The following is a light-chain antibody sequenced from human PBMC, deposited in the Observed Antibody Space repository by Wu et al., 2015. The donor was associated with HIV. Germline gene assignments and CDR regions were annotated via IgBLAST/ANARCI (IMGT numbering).Light chain of an antibody. J-gene: IGKJ1*01. CDR1: QSVSNS. V-gene: IGKV3-20*01. CDR2: GAS. Sequence: EVVMTQSPATLSVSPGERATLSCRTSQSVSNSLAWYQHKPGQGPRLLIYGASSRATGIPDRLSGSGSGTDFTLTINRLEPEDSAVYLCKQYGLSPRTFGQGTKVEIK. CDR3: KQYGLSPRT.